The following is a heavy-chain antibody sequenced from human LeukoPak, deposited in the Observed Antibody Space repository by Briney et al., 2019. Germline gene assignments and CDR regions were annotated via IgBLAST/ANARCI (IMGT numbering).Heavy chain of an antibody. D-gene: IGHD2-15*01. CDR2: ISSTSSTI. CDR1: GFTFSSYS. J-gene: IGHJ5*02. V-gene: IGHV3-48*02. CDR3: ARGETLGYCSGGSCPARFDP. Sequence: GGSLRLSCAASGFTFSSYSMNWVRQAPGKGLEWVSYISSTSSTIYYADSMKGRFTISRDNAKNSLYLQMNSLRDEDTAVYYCARGETLGYCSGGSCPARFDPWGQGTLVTVSS.